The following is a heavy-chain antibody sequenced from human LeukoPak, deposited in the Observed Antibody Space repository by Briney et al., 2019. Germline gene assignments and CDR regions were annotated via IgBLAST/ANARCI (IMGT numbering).Heavy chain of an antibody. CDR3: ASGLNSRSSSC. J-gene: IGHJ4*02. CDR2: ICPESGGT. D-gene: IGHD6-13*01. CDR1: GYSFTGYC. Sequence: ASVKVSCKASGYSFTGYCMHWVRQAPGQGLEWMGRICPESGGTNYAQKFQDRVTMTTDTTVSTAYMELSGLKSDDTAVYYCASGLNSRSSSCWGQGTRVTVSS. V-gene: IGHV1-2*02.